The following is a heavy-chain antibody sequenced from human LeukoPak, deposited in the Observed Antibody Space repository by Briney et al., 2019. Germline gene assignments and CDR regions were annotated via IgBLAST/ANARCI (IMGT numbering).Heavy chain of an antibody. V-gene: IGHV4-4*07. CDR2: IYIDGST. D-gene: IGHD4-23*01. CDR3: ARDPGGNYYFGGYYDY. CDR1: GGSINNAY. Sequence: SETLSLTCTVSGGSINNAYWSWIRQPAGKGLEWIGRIYIDGSTNYNPSLNSRVTMSVDTSKNQFSPKLTSATAADTAVYYCARDPGGNYYFGGYYDYWGQGTLVTASS. J-gene: IGHJ4*02.